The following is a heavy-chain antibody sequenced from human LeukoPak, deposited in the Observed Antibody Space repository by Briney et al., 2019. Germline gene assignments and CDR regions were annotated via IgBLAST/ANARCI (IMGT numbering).Heavy chain of an antibody. CDR1: GYTFTGYY. CDR2: INPNSGGT. J-gene: IGHJ4*02. Sequence: AASVKVSCKASGYTFTGYYMHWVRQAPGQGLEWMGWINPNSGGTNYAQKFQGRVTMTRDTSISTAYMELSGLRSGDTAVYYCARVTYYGSGSPPDYWGQGTLVTVSS. V-gene: IGHV1-2*02. D-gene: IGHD3-10*01. CDR3: ARVTYYGSGSPPDY.